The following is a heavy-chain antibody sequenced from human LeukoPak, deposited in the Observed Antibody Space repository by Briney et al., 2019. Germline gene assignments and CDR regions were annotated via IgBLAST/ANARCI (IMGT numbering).Heavy chain of an antibody. CDR2: IYYSGST. J-gene: IGHJ5*02. CDR3: ARYWVRWYYYGSGSHSIGGP. D-gene: IGHD3-10*01. V-gene: IGHV4-39*07. CDR1: GGSISSSSYY. Sequence: SETLSLTCTVSGGSISSSSYYWGWIRQPPGKGLERIGSIYYSGSTYYNPSLKSRVTISVDTSKNQFSLKLSSVTAADTAVYYCARYWVRWYYYGSGSHSIGGPWGQGTLVTVSS.